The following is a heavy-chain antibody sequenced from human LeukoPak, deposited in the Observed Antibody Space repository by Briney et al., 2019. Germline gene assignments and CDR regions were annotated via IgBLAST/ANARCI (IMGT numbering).Heavy chain of an antibody. CDR1: GFTFSSYA. V-gene: IGHV3-23*01. D-gene: IGHD6-19*01. Sequence: GGSLRLSCAVTGFTFSSYAMSWVRQAPGKGLEWVSIISSSGGTTYYADSVKGRFTISRDNSKNTLFLQMNSLRAEDAAVYYCAKLFKLDSGWSNPRYYFDYWGQGTLVTVSS. J-gene: IGHJ4*02. CDR2: ISSSGGTT. CDR3: AKLFKLDSGWSNPRYYFDY.